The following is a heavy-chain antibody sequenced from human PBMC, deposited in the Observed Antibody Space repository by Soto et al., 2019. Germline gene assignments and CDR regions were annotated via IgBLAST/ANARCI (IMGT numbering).Heavy chain of an antibody. D-gene: IGHD6-6*01. CDR1: GYSFTSYW. J-gene: IGHJ6*02. CDR2: IYPGDSDT. Sequence: GESLKISCKGSGYSFTSYWIGWVRQMPGKGLEWMGIIYPGDSDTRYSPSFQGQVTISADKSISTAYLQWSSLKASDTAMYYCARKNSSSPQDYYYYYGMDVWGQGTTVTVS. V-gene: IGHV5-51*01. CDR3: ARKNSSSPQDYYYYYGMDV.